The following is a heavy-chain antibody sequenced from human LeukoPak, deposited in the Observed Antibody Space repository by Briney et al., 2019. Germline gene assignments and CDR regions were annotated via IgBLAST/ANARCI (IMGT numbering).Heavy chain of an antibody. CDR1: GFTFSSYA. CDR2: ISYDGSNK. Sequence: GGSLRLSCAASGFTFSSYAMHWVRQAPGKGLEWVAVISYDGSNKYHADSVKGRFTISRDNSKNTLYLQMNSLRAEDTAVYYCARDWSGTTYLYYYYYYGMDVWGQGTTVTVSS. V-gene: IGHV3-30*04. D-gene: IGHD1-7*01. J-gene: IGHJ6*02. CDR3: ARDWSGTTYLYYYYYYGMDV.